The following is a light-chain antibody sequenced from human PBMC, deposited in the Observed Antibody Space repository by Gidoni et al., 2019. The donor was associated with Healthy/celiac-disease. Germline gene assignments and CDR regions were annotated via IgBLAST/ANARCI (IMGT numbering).Light chain of an antibody. Sequence: DIQMTQSPSSLSASVGDRVTITCRASQSISSYLNWYQQKPGKAPKLLIYAASSLQSGVPSRFSGSGSGTDFTLTISSLQPEDFATYYCQQSYSTPPKTFXQXTRLEIK. V-gene: IGKV1-39*01. J-gene: IGKJ5*01. CDR1: QSISSY. CDR3: QQSYSTPPKT. CDR2: AAS.